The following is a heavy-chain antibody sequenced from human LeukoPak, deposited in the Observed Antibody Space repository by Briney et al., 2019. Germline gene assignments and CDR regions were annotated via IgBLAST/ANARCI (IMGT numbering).Heavy chain of an antibody. J-gene: IGHJ6*02. V-gene: IGHV3-66*01. CDR1: GFTVSSNY. Sequence: GGSLRLSCAASGFTVSSNYMSWVRQAPGKGLEWVSVIYSGGSTYYADSVKGRFTISRDNSKNTLYLQMNSLRAEDTAVYYCARDCSGGSCYYYYGMDVWGQGTTVTVSS. CDR3: ARDCSGGSCYYYYGMDV. CDR2: IYSGGST. D-gene: IGHD2-15*01.